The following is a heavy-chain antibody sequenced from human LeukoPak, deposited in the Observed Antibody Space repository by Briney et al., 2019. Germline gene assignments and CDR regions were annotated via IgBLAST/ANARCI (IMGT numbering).Heavy chain of an antibody. CDR1: GFTFSSYG. CDR3: AKGLGGYSYGTGTGYFDL. CDR2: ISYDGSNK. Sequence: GGSLRLSCAASGFTFSSYGMHWVRQAPGKGLEWVAVISYDGSNKYYADSVRGRFTISRDNSKNTLYLQMNSLRAEDTAVYYCAKGLGGYSYGTGTGYFDLWGRGTLVTVSS. V-gene: IGHV3-30*18. J-gene: IGHJ2*01. D-gene: IGHD5-18*01.